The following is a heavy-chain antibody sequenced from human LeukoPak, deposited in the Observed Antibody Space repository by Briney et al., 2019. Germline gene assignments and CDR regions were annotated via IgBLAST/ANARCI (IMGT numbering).Heavy chain of an antibody. CDR2: ISGSGGNT. J-gene: IGHJ4*02. CDR1: GFTFSTYA. CDR3: EGTHSITFPLDD. Sequence: GGSLRLSCTVSGFTFSTYAMGWVRQAPGKGLEWVSAISGSGGNTYYADSVKGRFTVSRDNSENTLHLQLDSLRVEDTAVYYCEGTHSITFPLDDGGQGALVTVSS. V-gene: IGHV3-23*01. D-gene: IGHD1-1*01.